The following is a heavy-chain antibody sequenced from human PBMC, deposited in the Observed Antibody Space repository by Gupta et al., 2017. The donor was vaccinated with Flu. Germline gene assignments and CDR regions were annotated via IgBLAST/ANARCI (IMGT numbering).Heavy chain of an antibody. CDR1: GFTFSSYW. Sequence: EAQLVESGGGLVQPGGSLRLSCAASGFTFSSYWMRWVRQAPGKGLEWVASIQNVGSEKYYVDSVKGRFTISRDNANNSVYLQMCSLRAEDTALYYCGREGGAGAFDIWGQGTKVTVSS. J-gene: IGHJ3*02. CDR2: IQNVGSEK. D-gene: IGHD3-16*01. CDR3: GREGGAGAFDI. V-gene: IGHV3-7*01.